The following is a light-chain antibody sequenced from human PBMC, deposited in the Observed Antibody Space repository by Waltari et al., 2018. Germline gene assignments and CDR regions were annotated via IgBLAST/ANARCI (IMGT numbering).Light chain of an antibody. CDR2: DVS. V-gene: IGLV2-14*01. CDR3: NSYAGSSSWV. J-gene: IGLJ3*02. Sequence: QSALTQPASVSGSPGQSLTISCTGTSSDVGFYNYVSWYQQPPVRAPKPIISDVSERPSGGSDRFSGSKSGNTASLTISGLQAEDEADYYCNSYAGSSSWVFGGGTKLTVL. CDR1: SSDVGFYNY.